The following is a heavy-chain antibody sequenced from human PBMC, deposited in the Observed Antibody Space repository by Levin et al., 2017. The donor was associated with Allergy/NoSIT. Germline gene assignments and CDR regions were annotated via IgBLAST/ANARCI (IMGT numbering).Heavy chain of an antibody. CDR2: ISYDGSNK. CDR1: GFTFSSYG. V-gene: IGHV3-30*18. J-gene: IGHJ4*02. D-gene: IGHD2-15*01. Sequence: GGSLRLSCAASGFTFSSYGMHWVRQAPGKGLEWVAVISYDGSNKYYGDSVKGRFTISRDNSKNTLYLQMNSLRAEDTAVYYCAKGVGVVVAATLDYWGQGTLVTVSS. CDR3: AKGVGVVVAATLDY.